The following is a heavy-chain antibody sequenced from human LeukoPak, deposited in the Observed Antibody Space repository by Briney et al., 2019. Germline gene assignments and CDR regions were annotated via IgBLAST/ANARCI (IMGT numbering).Heavy chain of an antibody. Sequence: SETLSLTCTVSGGSISSYYWSWIRQPPGKGLEWIGYIYYSGSTNYNPSLKSRVTISVDTSKNQFSLKLSSVTAADTAVYYCASSPGRVPSYFQHWGQGTLVTVSS. CDR2: IYYSGST. CDR1: GGSISSYY. J-gene: IGHJ1*01. V-gene: IGHV4-59*08. CDR3: ASSPGRVPSYFQH.